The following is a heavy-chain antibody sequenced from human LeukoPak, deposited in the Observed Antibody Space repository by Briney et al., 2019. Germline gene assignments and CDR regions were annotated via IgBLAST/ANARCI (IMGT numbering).Heavy chain of an antibody. V-gene: IGHV3-23*01. CDR2: ISGSGGST. CDR3: AKSVRVSSSSWVDY. Sequence: GGSLRLSCAASGFTFSSYAMSWVRQASGKGLEWVSAISGSGGSTYYADSVKGRFTISRDNSKNTLYLQMNSLRAEDTAVYYCAKSVRVSSSSWVDYWGQGTLVTVSS. CDR1: GFTFSSYA. J-gene: IGHJ4*02. D-gene: IGHD6-6*01.